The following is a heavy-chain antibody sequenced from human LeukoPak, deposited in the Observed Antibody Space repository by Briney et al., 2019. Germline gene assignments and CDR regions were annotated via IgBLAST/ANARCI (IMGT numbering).Heavy chain of an antibody. CDR2: ISSSGNTI. CDR1: GFTFSSYE. CDR3: ARASYSSGWRYYFDY. D-gene: IGHD6-19*01. J-gene: IGHJ4*02. Sequence: GGSLRLSCAASGFTFSSYEMNWVRQAPGKGLEWVSCISSSGNTIFYADSVKGRFTISRDNAKNSLYLQMNSLRAEDTAVYYCARASYSSGWRYYFDYWGQGTLVTVSS. V-gene: IGHV3-48*03.